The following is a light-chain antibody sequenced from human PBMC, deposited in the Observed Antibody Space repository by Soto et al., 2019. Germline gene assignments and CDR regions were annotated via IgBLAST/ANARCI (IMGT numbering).Light chain of an antibody. CDR2: EGS. Sequence: QSALTQPASVSGSPGQSITISCTGTSSDVGSYNLVSWYQQHPGKAPKLMIYEGSKRPSGVSYRFSGSKSGNTASLTISGLQAEDEAEYYCSSYAGSRNVVLGGGTQLTVL. J-gene: IGLJ2*01. CDR1: SSDVGSYNL. CDR3: SSYAGSRNVV. V-gene: IGLV2-23*01.